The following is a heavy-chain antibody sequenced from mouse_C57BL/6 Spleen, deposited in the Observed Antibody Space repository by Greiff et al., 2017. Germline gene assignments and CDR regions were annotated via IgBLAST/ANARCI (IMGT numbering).Heavy chain of an antibody. CDR1: GYTFTEYP. CDR3: ARHDDRICYGNQEYFDV. V-gene: IGHV1-62-2*01. Sequence: QVQLQQSGAELVKPGASVKLSCKASGYTFTEYPIHWVKQRSGQGLEWIGWFYPGSGSIKYNEKFKDKATLTVEKSSSTVYMELSRLTSEDSAVYFSARHDDRICYGNQEYFDVWGTGTTVTVSS. D-gene: IGHD2-1*01. CDR2: FYPGSGSI. J-gene: IGHJ1*03.